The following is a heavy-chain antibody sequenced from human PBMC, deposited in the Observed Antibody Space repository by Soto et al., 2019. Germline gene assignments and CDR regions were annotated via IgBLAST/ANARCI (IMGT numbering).Heavy chain of an antibody. CDR3: TSDKMAYYYDSSGYSDYWYFDL. CDR2: IRSQANSYAT. Sequence: PGGSLRLSCAASGFTFSGSAMHWVRQASGKGLEWVGRIRSQANSYATAYAASVKGRFTISRDDSKNTAYLQMNSLKTEDTAVYYCTSDKMAYYYDSSGYSDYWYFDLWGRGTLVTVS. CDR1: GFTFSGSA. J-gene: IGHJ2*01. V-gene: IGHV3-73*01. D-gene: IGHD3-22*01.